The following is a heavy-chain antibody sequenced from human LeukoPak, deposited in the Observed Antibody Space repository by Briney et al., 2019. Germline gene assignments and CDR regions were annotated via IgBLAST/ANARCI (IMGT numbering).Heavy chain of an antibody. CDR2: IKKDGSEK. Sequence: GGSLRLSCTASGFTFGDYALTWVRQAPGKGLEWVANIKKDGSEKYYVDSVKGRFTISRDNAKNSLYLQMNSLRAEDTAVYFCTRVGYCATTSCRTAFDIWGQGTTVTVSS. J-gene: IGHJ3*02. CDR3: TRVGYCATTSCRTAFDI. D-gene: IGHD2-2*03. V-gene: IGHV3-7*04. CDR1: GFTFGDYA.